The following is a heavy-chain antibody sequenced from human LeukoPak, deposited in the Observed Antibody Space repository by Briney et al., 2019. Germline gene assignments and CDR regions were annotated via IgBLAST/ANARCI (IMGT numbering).Heavy chain of an antibody. J-gene: IGHJ6*02. CDR2: ISAYNGNT. CDR3: ARDSGSYSYYYYGMDV. V-gene: IGHV1-18*01. D-gene: IGHD1-26*01. Sequence: ASVKVSCKASGYTFTSYGVSWVRQAPGQGLEWMGWISAYNGNTNYAQKLQGRVTMTTGTSTSTAYMELRSLRSDDTAVYYCARDSGSYSYYYYGMDVWGQGTTVTVSS. CDR1: GYTFTSYG.